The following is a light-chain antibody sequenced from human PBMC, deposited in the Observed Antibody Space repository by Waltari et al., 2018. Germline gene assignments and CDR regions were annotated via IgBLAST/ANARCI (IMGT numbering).Light chain of an antibody. CDR3: QQYNGYPLT. Sequence: DTQIPQSPSTLFASAGDRVPITCRASQSSSSWLAWYQQKPGKAPNIPIYKASNLESGVPSRFSGSGSGTDFTLTISSLQPDDFATYFCQQYNGYPLTFGGGTKVQIK. V-gene: IGKV1-5*03. J-gene: IGKJ4*01. CDR2: KAS. CDR1: QSSSSW.